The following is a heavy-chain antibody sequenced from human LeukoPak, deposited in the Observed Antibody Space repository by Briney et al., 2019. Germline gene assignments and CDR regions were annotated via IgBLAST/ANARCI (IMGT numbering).Heavy chain of an antibody. Sequence: GGSLRLSCAASGFTFSSYSMNWVRQAPGKGLEWVSCISSSSSTIYYADSVKGRFTISRDNAKNSLYLQMNSLRAEDTAVYYCATLGGYNLVYWGQGTLVTVSS. D-gene: IGHD5-24*01. CDR3: ATLGGYNLVY. CDR1: GFTFSSYS. CDR2: ISSSSSTI. J-gene: IGHJ4*02. V-gene: IGHV3-48*01.